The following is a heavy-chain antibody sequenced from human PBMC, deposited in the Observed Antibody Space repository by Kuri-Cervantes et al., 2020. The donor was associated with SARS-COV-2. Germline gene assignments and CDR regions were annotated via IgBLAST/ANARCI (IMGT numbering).Heavy chain of an antibody. CDR2: MFHGRST. Sequence: SETLSLTCSVSDSSITTSTYDWGWFRQPPGKGLEWIGNMFHGRSTLYNPSLKSRVTIFVNTSENQFSLRLTSVNASDTAVNYCAALGRIQLWSIRYWDRGTLVTVSS. D-gene: IGHD5-18*01. V-gene: IGHV4-39*01. J-gene: IGHJ4*02. CDR3: AALGRIQLWSIRY. CDR1: DSSITTSTYD.